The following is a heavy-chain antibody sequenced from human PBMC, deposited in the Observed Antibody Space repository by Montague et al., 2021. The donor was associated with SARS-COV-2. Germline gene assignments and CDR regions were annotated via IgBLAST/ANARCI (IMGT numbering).Heavy chain of an antibody. CDR3: ARQGGPAGKHWFDP. V-gene: IGHV4-39*01. CDR1: GGPVSGTSYY. Sequence: SETLSLTCTVSGGPVSGTSYYWAWIRQPPGKGLEWIVNIHHSGTTFYNLSLKSRVTISVDTSKNEVSLKLNPVTAADTAVYYCARQGGPAGKHWFDPWGQGTLVTVSS. D-gene: IGHD2-2*01. CDR2: IHHSGTT. J-gene: IGHJ5*02.